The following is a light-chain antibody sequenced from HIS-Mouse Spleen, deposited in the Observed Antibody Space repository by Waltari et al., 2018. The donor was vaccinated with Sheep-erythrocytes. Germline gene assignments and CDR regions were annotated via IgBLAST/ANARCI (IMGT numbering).Light chain of an antibody. V-gene: IGLV2-23*01. CDR1: SSDVGSYNL. J-gene: IGLJ2*01. CDR3: CSYAGSSTLV. CDR2: EGS. Sequence: QSALTQPASVSGSPGQSITISCNGTSSDVGSYNLFPWYQQHPGKAPKLMIYEGSKRPSGVSNRFSGSKSGNTASLTISGLQAEDEADYYCCSYAGSSTLVFGGGTKLTVL.